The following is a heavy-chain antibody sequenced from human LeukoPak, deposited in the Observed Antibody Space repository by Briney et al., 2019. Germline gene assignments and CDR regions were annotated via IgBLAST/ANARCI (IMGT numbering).Heavy chain of an antibody. CDR2: MNPNSGNT. D-gene: IGHD3-3*01. CDR1: GYTFTGYD. J-gene: IGHJ6*02. V-gene: IGHV1-8*01. CDR3: ARVIPAYYDFWSGYYPYYYYGMDV. Sequence: GASVKVSCKASGYTFTGYDINWVRQATGQGLEWMGWMNPNSGNTGYAQKFQGRVTMTRNTSISTAYMELSSPRSEDTAVYYCARVIPAYYDFWSGYYPYYYYGMDVWGQGTTVTVSS.